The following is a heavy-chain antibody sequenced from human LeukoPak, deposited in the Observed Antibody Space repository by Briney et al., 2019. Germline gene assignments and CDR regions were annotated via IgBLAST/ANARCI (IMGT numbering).Heavy chain of an antibody. V-gene: IGHV5-51*01. CDR3: ARQYCSSTSCHGNWFDP. J-gene: IGHJ5*02. CDR2: IYPGDSDT. D-gene: IGHD2-2*01. CDR1: GYSFTSYW. Sequence: GESLKISWKGSGYSFTSYWIGWVRQMPGKGLEWMGIIYPGDSDTRYSPSFQGQVTISADKSLSTAYLQWSSLKASDTAMYYCARQYCSSTSCHGNWFDPWGQGTLVTVSS.